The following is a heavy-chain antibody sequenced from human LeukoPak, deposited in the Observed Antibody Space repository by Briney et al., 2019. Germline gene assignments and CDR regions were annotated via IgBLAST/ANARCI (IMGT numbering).Heavy chain of an antibody. CDR1: GFNFDRYT. Sequence: GGSLRLSCATSGFNFDRYTIHWVRQAPGKGLEWVSLAGWAGGTTLYSDSVRGRFTISRDSGRKSVYLQMNSLTTDDTAFYFCAKELDTMFFDYWGQGALVTVSS. CDR3: AKELDTMFFDY. CDR2: AGWAGGTT. J-gene: IGHJ4*02. V-gene: IGHV3-43*01. D-gene: IGHD3-10*02.